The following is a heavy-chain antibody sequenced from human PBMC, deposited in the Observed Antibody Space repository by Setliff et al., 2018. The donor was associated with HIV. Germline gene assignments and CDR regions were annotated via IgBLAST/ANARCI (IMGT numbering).Heavy chain of an antibody. V-gene: IGHV3-21*01. CDR2: IDIGRGDI. CDR1: GFTFDEYA. D-gene: IGHD5-18*01. J-gene: IGHJ3*02. Sequence: PGGSLRLSCVASGFTFDEYALHWVRQVPGKGLEWVSSIDIGRGDIFYADSVQGRFTISRDNAKNSLYLQMNSLRAEDTAVYYCAREYGYSYANDAVDIWGQGTMVTVSS. CDR3: AREYGYSYANDAVDI.